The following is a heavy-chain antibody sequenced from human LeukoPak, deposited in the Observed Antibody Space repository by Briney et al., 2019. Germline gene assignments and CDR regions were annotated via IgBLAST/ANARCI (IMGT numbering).Heavy chain of an antibody. J-gene: IGHJ4*02. Sequence: PGGSLRLSCAASGFTFSSYSMNWIRQPPGKGLEWVAYIYYSGSTYYNPSLKSRVTMSVDTSKNQFSLRLTSVTAADTAMYYCARFIAAAGTNYFDYWGQGTLVTVSS. V-gene: IGHV4-59*01. CDR1: GFTFSSYS. CDR2: IYYSGST. CDR3: ARFIAAAGTNYFDY. D-gene: IGHD6-13*01.